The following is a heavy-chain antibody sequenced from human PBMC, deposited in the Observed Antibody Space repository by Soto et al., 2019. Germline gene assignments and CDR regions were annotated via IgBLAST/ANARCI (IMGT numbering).Heavy chain of an antibody. CDR2: ISSNGGST. CDR1: GFTFGTYA. Sequence: PGGSLRLSCSASGFTFGTYAMHWVRQAPGKGLEYVSAISSNGGSTYYANSVKGRFTISRDNSKNTLYLQMGSLRAEDMAVYYCAREVWGSYRYFDYWGQGTLVTVSS. V-gene: IGHV3-64*01. D-gene: IGHD3-16*02. J-gene: IGHJ4*02. CDR3: AREVWGSYRYFDY.